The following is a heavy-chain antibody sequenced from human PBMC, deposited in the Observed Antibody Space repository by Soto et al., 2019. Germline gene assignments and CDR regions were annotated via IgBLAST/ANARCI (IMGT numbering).Heavy chain of an antibody. V-gene: IGHV2-70*01. D-gene: IGHD3-3*01. Sequence: SGPTLVNPTQPLTLTCTFSGFSLSTSGMCVSWIRQPPGKALEWLALIDWDDDKYYSTSLKTRLTISKDTSKNQVVLTMTNMDPVDTATYYCALSSITIFGVVTDYGMDVWGQGTTVTVSS. CDR2: IDWDDDK. J-gene: IGHJ6*02. CDR3: ALSSITIFGVVTDYGMDV. CDR1: GFSLSTSGMC.